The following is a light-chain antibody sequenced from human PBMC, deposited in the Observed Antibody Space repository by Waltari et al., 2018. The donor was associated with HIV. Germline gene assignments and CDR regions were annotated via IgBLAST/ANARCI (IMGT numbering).Light chain of an antibody. CDR3: AAWDDSLNGLL. CDR1: SSNIGSNA. J-gene: IGLJ2*01. V-gene: IGLV1-44*01. CDR2: SNN. Sequence: QSVLTQPPSASGTPGQGVTISCSGSSSNIGSNAVNWYRQPPGTAPKVLIYSNNQRPSGVPDRFSGSKSGTSASLAISGLQSEDDADYYCAAWDDSLNGLLFGGGTKLTVL.